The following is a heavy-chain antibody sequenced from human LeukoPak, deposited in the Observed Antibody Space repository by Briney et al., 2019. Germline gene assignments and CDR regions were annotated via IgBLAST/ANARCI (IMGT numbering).Heavy chain of an antibody. J-gene: IGHJ6*03. D-gene: IGHD6-6*01. Sequence: SETLSLTCTVSGGSISSYYWSWLRQPPGKGLEWIGYIYYSGSTNYNPSLTSRVTISVDTSKNQFSLKLSSVTAADTAVYYCARGMYSSSRLVYYYMDVWGKGTTVTVSS. CDR1: GGSISSYY. CDR2: IYYSGST. V-gene: IGHV4-59*01. CDR3: ARGMYSSSRLVYYYMDV.